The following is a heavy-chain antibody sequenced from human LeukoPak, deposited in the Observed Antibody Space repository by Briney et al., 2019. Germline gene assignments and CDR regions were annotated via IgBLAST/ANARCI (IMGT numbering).Heavy chain of an antibody. CDR1: GFTFSSYS. D-gene: IGHD3-10*01. CDR2: ISDDSKYI. CDR3: AKGRPYYYYMDV. V-gene: IGHV3-21*01. J-gene: IGHJ6*03. Sequence: GGSLRLSCAASGFTFSSYSMNWVRQAPGKGLEWVSSISDDSKYIYYADSVKGRFSISRDNAKRSLYLQMNSLRAEDTAVYYCAKGRPYYYYMDVWGKGTTVTVSS.